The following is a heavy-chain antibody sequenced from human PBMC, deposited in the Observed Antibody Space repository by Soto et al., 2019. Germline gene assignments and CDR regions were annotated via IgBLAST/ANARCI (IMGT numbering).Heavy chain of an antibody. CDR3: ARRDSLGNSALDP. D-gene: IGHD7-27*01. CDR1: GYSFTSYW. Sequence: PGESRKISCKGSGYSFTSYWIGWVRQMPGKGLEWMGIIYPGDSDTRYSPSFQGQVTTSADKSISTAYLQWSSLKAWDTAMYYGARRDSLGNSALDPWGQGTLVNVPS. V-gene: IGHV5-51*01. J-gene: IGHJ3*01. CDR2: IYPGDSDT.